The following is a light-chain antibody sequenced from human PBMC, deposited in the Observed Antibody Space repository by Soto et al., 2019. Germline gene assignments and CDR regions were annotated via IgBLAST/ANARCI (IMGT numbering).Light chain of an antibody. Sequence: EIVLTQSPATLSLSPGERATLSCRASQSFSSYLAWYQQKPGQAPRLVIYDASKRSTGIPARFSGSGSGTDFTLTISSLEPEDFAVYYCQQRQDGITFGQGTRLEIK. J-gene: IGKJ5*01. CDR1: QSFSSY. CDR3: QQRQDGIT. V-gene: IGKV3-11*01. CDR2: DAS.